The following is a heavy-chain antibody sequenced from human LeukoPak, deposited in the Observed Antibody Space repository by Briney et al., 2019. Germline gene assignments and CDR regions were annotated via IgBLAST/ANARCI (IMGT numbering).Heavy chain of an antibody. D-gene: IGHD5-18*01. CDR2: IYPGDSDT. J-gene: IGHJ4*02. V-gene: IGHV5-51*01. CDR1: GYSFTSYW. CDR3: ARLIPINLRGYKGYFDY. Sequence: GESLKISCRGSGYSFTSYWIGWVRQMPGKGLEWMGIIYPGDSDTRYSPSFQGQVTISADKSISTAYLQWSSLKASDTAMYYCARLIPINLRGYKGYFDYWGQGTLVTVSS.